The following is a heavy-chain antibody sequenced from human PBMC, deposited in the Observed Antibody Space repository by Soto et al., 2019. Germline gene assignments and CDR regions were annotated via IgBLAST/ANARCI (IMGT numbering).Heavy chain of an antibody. CDR2: ISANGAGT. Sequence: EVQLLESGGGLVQPGGSLRLSCAASGFTLSSYAMGWVRQAPGKGLEWVSAISANGAGTYYADSLKGRFTISRDNSKNTLYLQMRALGAEDTAVYFCAKDRCAPSTCFFAYWGQGTLVTVSS. CDR3: AKDRCAPSTCFFAY. D-gene: IGHD2-21*01. V-gene: IGHV3-23*01. J-gene: IGHJ4*02. CDR1: GFTLSSYA.